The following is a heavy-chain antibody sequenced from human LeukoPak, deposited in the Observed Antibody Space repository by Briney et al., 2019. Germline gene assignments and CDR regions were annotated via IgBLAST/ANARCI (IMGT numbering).Heavy chain of an antibody. CDR1: GFTFSDYA. CDR2: ISTSGNT. D-gene: IGHD1-7*01. CDR3: ARGLRGNYDY. Sequence: GGSLRLSCAASGFTFSDYAMAWVRQAPGKGLEWVPSISTSGNTYYADSVKGRFTISRDNSKDTLYLQMNSLTTEDTALYYCARGLRGNYDYWGQGTLVTVSS. J-gene: IGHJ4*02. V-gene: IGHV3-23*01.